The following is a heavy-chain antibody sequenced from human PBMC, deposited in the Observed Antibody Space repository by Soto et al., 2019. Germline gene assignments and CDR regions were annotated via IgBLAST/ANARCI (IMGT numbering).Heavy chain of an antibody. CDR3: ARDGSWKGFDY. V-gene: IGHV4-30-4*01. CDR1: GGSISSGDYY. J-gene: IGHJ4*02. Sequence: TLSLTCTVSGGSISSGDYYWSWIRQPPGKGLEWIGYIYYSGSTYYNPSLKSRVTISVDTSKNQFSLKLSSVTAADTDVYYCARDGSWKGFDYWGQGTLVTVSS. D-gene: IGHD1-1*01. CDR2: IYYSGST.